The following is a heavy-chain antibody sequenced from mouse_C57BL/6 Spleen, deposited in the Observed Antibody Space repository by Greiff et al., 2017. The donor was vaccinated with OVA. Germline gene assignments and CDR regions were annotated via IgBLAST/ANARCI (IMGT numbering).Heavy chain of an antibody. CDR3: ARGGSSYYAMDY. J-gene: IGHJ4*01. D-gene: IGHD1-1*01. CDR1: GYTFTSYT. Sequence: VKLMESGAELARPGASVKMSCKASGYTFTSYTMHWVKQRPGQGLEWIGYINPSSGYTKYNQKFKDKATLTADKSSSTAYMQLSSLTSEDSAVYYCARGGSSYYAMDYWGQGTSVTVSS. V-gene: IGHV1-4*01. CDR2: INPSSGYT.